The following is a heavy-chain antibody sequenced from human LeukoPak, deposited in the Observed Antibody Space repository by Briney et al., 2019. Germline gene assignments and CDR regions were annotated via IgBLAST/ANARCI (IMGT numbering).Heavy chain of an antibody. D-gene: IGHD3-16*01. Sequence: GGSLRLSCAPSGFTFSSYSMNWVRQAPGKGLEWVSSISSSSSFIYYADSVKGRFTISRDNAKNSLYLQMNSLRAEDTAVYYCARDLLDDYSLDYWGQGNLVTVSS. CDR1: GFTFSSYS. CDR3: ARDLLDDYSLDY. V-gene: IGHV3-21*01. CDR2: ISSSSSFI. J-gene: IGHJ4*02.